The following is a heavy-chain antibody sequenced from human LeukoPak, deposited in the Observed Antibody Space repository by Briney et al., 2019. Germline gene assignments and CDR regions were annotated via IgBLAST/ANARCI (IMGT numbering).Heavy chain of an antibody. V-gene: IGHV1-2*06. CDR3: ARGPLYDILTGYPPFDY. CDR2: INPNSGGT. D-gene: IGHD3-9*01. J-gene: IGHJ4*02. CDR1: GYTFTGYY. Sequence: ASVKVSCKASGYTFTGYYMHWVRQAPGQGLERMGRINPNSGGTNYAQKFQGRVTMTRDTSISTAYMELSRLRSDDTAVYYCARGPLYDILTGYPPFDYWGQGTLVTVSS.